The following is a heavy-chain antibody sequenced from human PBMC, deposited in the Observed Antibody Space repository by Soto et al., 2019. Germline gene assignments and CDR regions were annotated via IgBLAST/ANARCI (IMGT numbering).Heavy chain of an antibody. CDR3: ARARYRSGGSCYSDY. CDR2: IYYSGST. J-gene: IGHJ4*02. CDR1: GDSISSYY. V-gene: IGHV4-59*01. D-gene: IGHD2-15*01. Sequence: SETLSLTCTVSGDSISSYYWSWIRQPPGKGLEWIGYIYYSGSTNYNPSLKSRVTISVDTSKNQFSLKLSSVTAADTAVYYCARARYRSGGSCYSDYWGQGILVTVS.